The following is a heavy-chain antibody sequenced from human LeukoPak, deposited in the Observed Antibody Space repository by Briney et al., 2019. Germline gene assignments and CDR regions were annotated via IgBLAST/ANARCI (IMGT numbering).Heavy chain of an antibody. J-gene: IGHJ4*02. Sequence: PGGSLRLSCAASGFTFSSYGMHWVRQAPCKGLEWVAVISYDGSNKYYADSVKGRFIISIDNSKNTLYLQMSSLRAEDTAVYYCARVPMAGAWGNYFDYWGQGTLVTVSS. CDR3: ARVPMAGAWGNYFDY. V-gene: IGHV3-30*03. CDR1: GFTFSSYG. D-gene: IGHD6-19*01. CDR2: ISYDGSNK.